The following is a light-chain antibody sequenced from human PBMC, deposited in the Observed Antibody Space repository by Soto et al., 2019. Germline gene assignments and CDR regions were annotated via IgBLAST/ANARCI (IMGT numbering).Light chain of an antibody. CDR2: DVS. Sequence: QSVVTQPASVSGSPGQSITISCTGTSSDVGGYNYVSWYQQHPGKAPKLMIYDVSNRPSGVSNRFSGSKSGNTASLTISGLQAEDEADYYCSSYTSSSTLEVFGTGTKSPS. V-gene: IGLV2-14*01. J-gene: IGLJ1*01. CDR3: SSYTSSSTLEV. CDR1: SSDVGGYNY.